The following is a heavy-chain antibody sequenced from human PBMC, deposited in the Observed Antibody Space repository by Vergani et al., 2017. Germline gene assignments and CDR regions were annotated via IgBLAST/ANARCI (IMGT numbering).Heavy chain of an antibody. CDR3: ARVSHTAMAEGPLDY. D-gene: IGHD5-18*01. CDR1: GFTFDDYA. V-gene: IGHV3-9*01. Sequence: EVQLVESGGGLVQPGRSLRLSCAASGFTFDDYAMHWVRQAPGKGLEWVSGISWNSGSIGYADSVKGRFTISRDNAKNSLYLQMNSLRAEDTAVYYCARVSHTAMAEGPLDYWGQGTLVTVSS. CDR2: ISWNSGSI. J-gene: IGHJ4*02.